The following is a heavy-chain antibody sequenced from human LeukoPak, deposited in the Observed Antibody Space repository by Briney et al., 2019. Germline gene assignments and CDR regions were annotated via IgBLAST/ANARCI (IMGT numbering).Heavy chain of an antibody. Sequence: QSGGSLRLSCAASGFTFSSYGIPWVRQAPGKGLEWVTVISYSGNDKKYGDSVKGRFTISRDNSKNTLYLQMNSLRAEDTAVYYCAAHRRISSSWAERDDYWGQGTLVTVSS. D-gene: IGHD6-13*01. CDR3: AAHRRISSSWAERDDY. CDR2: ISYSGNDK. V-gene: IGHV3-30*03. CDR1: GFTFSSYG. J-gene: IGHJ4*02.